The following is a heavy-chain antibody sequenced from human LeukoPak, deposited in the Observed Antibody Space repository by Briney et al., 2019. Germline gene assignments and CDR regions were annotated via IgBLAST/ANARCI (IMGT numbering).Heavy chain of an antibody. CDR2: ISGSGGST. Sequence: GGSLRLSCAASGFTFSSYAMSWVRQAPGKGLEWVSAISGSGGSTYYADSVKGRFTISRDNAQNSLFLQMSSLRAEDTAVYYCARVATSLARDDYWGQGTLVTVSS. CDR3: ARVATSLARDDY. V-gene: IGHV3-23*01. J-gene: IGHJ4*02. CDR1: GFTFSSYA.